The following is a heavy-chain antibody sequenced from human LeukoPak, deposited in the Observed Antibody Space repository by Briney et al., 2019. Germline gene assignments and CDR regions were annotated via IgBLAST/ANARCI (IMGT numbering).Heavy chain of an antibody. V-gene: IGHV1-2*02. CDR1: GYTSTGYY. CDR2: INPNSGGT. Sequence: ASVKVSCKASGYTSTGYYMHWVRQAPGQGLEWMGWINPNSGGTNYAQKFQGRVTMTRDTSISTAYMELSRLRSDDTAVYYCARDPREYYDILTGYLSSWFDPWGQGTLVTVSS. D-gene: IGHD3-9*01. CDR3: ARDPREYYDILTGYLSSWFDP. J-gene: IGHJ5*02.